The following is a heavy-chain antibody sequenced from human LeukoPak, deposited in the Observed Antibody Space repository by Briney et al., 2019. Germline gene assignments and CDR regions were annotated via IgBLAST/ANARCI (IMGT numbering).Heavy chain of an antibody. CDR2: ISYDGSNK. J-gene: IGHJ4*02. CDR1: GFTFSSYG. CDR3: TKEGDDYGDHYFDY. V-gene: IGHV3-30*18. Sequence: GGSLRLSCAASGFTFSSYGMHWVRQAPGKGLEWVAVISYDGSNKYYADSVKGRFTISRDNSKNTVWLQLNSLRPEDTSVYYCTKEGDDYGDHYFDYWGQGTLLTVSS. D-gene: IGHD4-17*01.